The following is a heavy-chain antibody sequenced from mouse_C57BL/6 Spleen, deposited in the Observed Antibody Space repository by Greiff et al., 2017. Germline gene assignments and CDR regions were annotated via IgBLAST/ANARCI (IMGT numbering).Heavy chain of an antibody. J-gene: IGHJ3*01. CDR1: GFSLSTFGMG. Sequence: QVQLKESGPGILQPSQTLSLTCSFSGFSLSTFGMGVGWIRQPSGQGLEWLAHIWWDDAKYYNPVLKSRPTISKDTSKNHVFLKIANVDTADTATDYCARIGDDYSNSWFAYWGQGTLVTVSA. V-gene: IGHV8-8*01. CDR3: ARIGDDYSNSWFAY. CDR2: IWWDDAK. D-gene: IGHD2-5*01.